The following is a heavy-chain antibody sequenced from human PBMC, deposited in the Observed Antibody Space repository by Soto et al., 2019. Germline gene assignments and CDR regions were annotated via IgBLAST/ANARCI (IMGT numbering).Heavy chain of an antibody. Sequence: ASVKVSCKASGYTFTGYCMHWVRQAPGQGLEWMGWINPNSGGTNYAQKFQGWVTMTRDTSISTAYMELSRLRSDDTAVYYCARDSPYGSGAFDIWGQGTMVTVSS. J-gene: IGHJ3*02. CDR3: ARDSPYGSGAFDI. V-gene: IGHV1-2*04. CDR2: INPNSGGT. D-gene: IGHD4-17*01. CDR1: GYTFTGYC.